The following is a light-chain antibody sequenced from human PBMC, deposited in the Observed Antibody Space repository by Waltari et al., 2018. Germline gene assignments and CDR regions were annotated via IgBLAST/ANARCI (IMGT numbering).Light chain of an antibody. J-gene: IGKJ1*01. CDR2: DAS. Sequence: EIVLTQSPATLSLSPGERATLSCRASQSVSSSLAWYQHKPGQAPRLLIYDASNRATAIPGRFSGSGSVSDFTLTISSLEPEDFAVYYCHQRSNWPWTFGQGTKVEIK. CDR1: QSVSSS. V-gene: IGKV3-11*01. CDR3: HQRSNWPWT.